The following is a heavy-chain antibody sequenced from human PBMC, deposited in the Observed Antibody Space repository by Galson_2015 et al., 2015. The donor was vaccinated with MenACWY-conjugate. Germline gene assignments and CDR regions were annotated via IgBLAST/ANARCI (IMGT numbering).Heavy chain of an antibody. CDR1: GDSVSSDSAA. CDR3: AREERGSYYYYGLDV. V-gene: IGHV6-1*01. J-gene: IGHJ6*02. CDR2: PYFTSKWYN. Sequence: CAISGDSVSSDSAAWNWIRQSPSRGLEWLGRPYFTSKWYNDYAVSAKSRITINPDTAKNQLSLHLKSVTPEDTAIYYCAREERGSYYYYGLDVWGQGTTVTVSS. D-gene: IGHD2-15*01.